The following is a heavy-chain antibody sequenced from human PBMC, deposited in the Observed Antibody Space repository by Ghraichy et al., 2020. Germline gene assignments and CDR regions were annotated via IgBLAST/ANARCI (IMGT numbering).Heavy chain of an antibody. V-gene: IGHV4-59*01. D-gene: IGHD5-12*01. Sequence: SETLSPTCTVSGGSISSYYWSWIRQPPGKGLEWIGYIYYSGSTNYNPSLKSRVTISVDTSKNQFSLKLSSVTAADTAVYYCARVQGERSGFKYYYYGMDVWGQGTTVTVSS. CDR3: ARVQGERSGFKYYYYGMDV. CDR1: GGSISSYY. J-gene: IGHJ6*02. CDR2: IYYSGST.